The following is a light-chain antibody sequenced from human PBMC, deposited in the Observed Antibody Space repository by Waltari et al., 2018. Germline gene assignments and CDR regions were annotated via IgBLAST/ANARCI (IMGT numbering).Light chain of an antibody. CDR2: GAS. Sequence: EIVLTQSPGTLSLSPGERATLSCWASQSVVRSLAWYQQKRGQAPRLLIYGASTRATGIPDRFSGSGSGTDFSLTISRLDPEDFAVYYCQHYVRLPVTFGQGTKVEI. CDR3: QHYVRLPVT. J-gene: IGKJ1*01. V-gene: IGKV3-20*01. CDR1: QSVVRS.